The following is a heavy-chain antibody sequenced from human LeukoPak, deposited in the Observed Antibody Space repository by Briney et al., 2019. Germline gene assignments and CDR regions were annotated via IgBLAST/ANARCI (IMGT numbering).Heavy chain of an antibody. V-gene: IGHV3-66*01. CDR3: ARGYYDSGGYYFDF. D-gene: IGHD3-22*01. CDR1: GFTVSSKY. Sequence: GRSLRLSCAASGFTVSSKYMSWVRLAPGKGLGWVSIIYSGGNTYYGDSVKGNITISRNNSKNTLYLKMNSLGADDTALYYCARGYYDSGGYYFDFWGQGTLVTVSS. CDR2: IYSGGNT. J-gene: IGHJ4*02.